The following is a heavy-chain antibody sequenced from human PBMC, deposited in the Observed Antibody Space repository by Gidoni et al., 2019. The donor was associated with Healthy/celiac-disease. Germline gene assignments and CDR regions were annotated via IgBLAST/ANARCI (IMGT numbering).Heavy chain of an antibody. Sequence: EVQLVESGGGLVQPGRSLRLSCTASGFTFGAYAMSWVRQAPGKGLEWVGFIRSKAYGGTTEYAASVKGRFTISRDDSKSIAYLQMNSLKTEDTAVYYCTRVVSYYYDSSGSYFDYWGQGTLVTVSS. CDR1: GFTFGAYA. V-gene: IGHV3-49*04. D-gene: IGHD3-22*01. J-gene: IGHJ4*02. CDR3: TRVVSYYYDSSGSYFDY. CDR2: IRSKAYGGTT.